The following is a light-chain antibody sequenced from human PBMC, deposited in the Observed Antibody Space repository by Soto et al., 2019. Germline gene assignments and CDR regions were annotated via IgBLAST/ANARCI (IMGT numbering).Light chain of an antibody. CDR3: QQRSNWRALT. CDR1: QSISNS. Sequence: IVLTQSPATLSLSPGKRATLSCRASQSISNSLAWYQQKPGQAPRLIINDAFNRATGIPARFSGSGSGTDFTLTISSLEPEDFAVYYCQQRSNWRALTFGGGTKVDIK. J-gene: IGKJ4*01. CDR2: DAF. V-gene: IGKV3-11*01.